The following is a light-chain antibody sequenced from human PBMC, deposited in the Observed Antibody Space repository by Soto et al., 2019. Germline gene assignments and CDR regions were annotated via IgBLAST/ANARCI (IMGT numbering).Light chain of an antibody. J-gene: IGKJ1*01. CDR3: QQSYSTPRT. CDR1: QSISSY. V-gene: IGKV1-39*01. CDR2: AAS. Sequence: DIPMTQSPSSLSASVGDRVTISCRASQSISSYLYWFQQKPGKAPKVLISAASSLQSGVPSRFSGSGSGTDFTLTISSLQPEDFATYYCQQSYSTPRTFGQGTKVEIK.